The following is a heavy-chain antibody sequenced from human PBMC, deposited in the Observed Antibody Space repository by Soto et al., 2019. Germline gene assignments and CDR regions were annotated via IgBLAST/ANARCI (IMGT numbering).Heavy chain of an antibody. J-gene: IGHJ3*02. CDR2: ISGSGGST. CDR1: GFTFSSYA. V-gene: IGHV3-23*01. D-gene: IGHD2-2*01. CDR3: AKDRKDIVVVPAALHDAFDI. Sequence: EVQLLESGGGLVQPGGSLRLSCAASGFTFSSYAMSCVRQAPGKGLEWVSAISGSGGSTYYADSVKGRFTISRDNSKNTLYLQMNSLRAEDTAVYYCAKDRKDIVVVPAALHDAFDIWGQGTMVTVSS.